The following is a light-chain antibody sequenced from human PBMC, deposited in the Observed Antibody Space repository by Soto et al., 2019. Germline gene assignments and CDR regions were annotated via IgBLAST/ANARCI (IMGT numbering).Light chain of an antibody. CDR1: HSLNTV. Sequence: EILMTQSPASLSVSPGETSTLYCRASHSLNTVLAWYQHKPGQAPRLLLYGASNRATGIPARFSGSGSGTDFTLTISNLEPEDFAVYYCQHRMNWPLTFGQGTRLEIK. J-gene: IGKJ5*01. CDR3: QHRMNWPLT. V-gene: IGKV3-11*01. CDR2: GAS.